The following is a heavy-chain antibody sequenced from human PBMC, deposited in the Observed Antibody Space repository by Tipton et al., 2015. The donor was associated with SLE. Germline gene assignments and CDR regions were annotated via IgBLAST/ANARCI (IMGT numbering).Heavy chain of an antibody. V-gene: IGHV4-59*01. CDR2: IYYSGGT. CDR1: GGSISSYY. CDR3: ARVPLYYYYYMDV. J-gene: IGHJ6*03. Sequence: TLSLTCTVSGGSISSYYWSWIRQPPGKGLEWIGYIYYSGGTNYNPSLKSRVTISVDTSKNQFSLKLSSVTAADTAVYYCARVPLYYYYYMDVWGKGTTVTVSS.